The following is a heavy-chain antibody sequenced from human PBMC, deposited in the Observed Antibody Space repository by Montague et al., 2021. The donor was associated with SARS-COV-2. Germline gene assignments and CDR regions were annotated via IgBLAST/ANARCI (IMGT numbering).Heavy chain of an antibody. CDR3: ARRPGRVWGLDV. Sequence: SKTLSLTCAVYGASFSGYYWNFIRQTPGKGLEWLGEISHSGTTKYNPSLKSRFTISADTSKNQFSLTLTSVTAADTAVYFCARRPGRVWGLDVWGHGTTVTVSS. CDR2: ISHSGTT. V-gene: IGHV4-34*01. D-gene: IGHD3-10*01. J-gene: IGHJ6*02. CDR1: GASFSGYY.